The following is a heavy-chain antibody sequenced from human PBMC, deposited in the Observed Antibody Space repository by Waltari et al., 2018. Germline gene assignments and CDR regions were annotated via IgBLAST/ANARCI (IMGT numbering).Heavy chain of an antibody. Sequence: QLQLQESGPRLLKPSETLSLTCTVSGGSVSSSSHSWGWIRQPPGRDLGWVGTGHGGGGGRGGLVMTGGSPSYNGALRRRVTMSLDTSKNEVSLDLTSGPAADTAVYYCAGLARISDNWERSYWFDPWGQGTLVTVSS. CDR2: GHGGGGGRGGLVMTGGSP. V-gene: IGHV4-39*01. J-gene: IGHJ5*02. CDR1: GGSVSSSSHS. CDR3: AGLARISDNWERSYWFDP. D-gene: IGHD1-1*01.